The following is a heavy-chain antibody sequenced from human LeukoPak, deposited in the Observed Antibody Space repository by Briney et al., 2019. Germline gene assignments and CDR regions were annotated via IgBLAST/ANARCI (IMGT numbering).Heavy chain of an antibody. V-gene: IGHV4-34*01. J-gene: IGHJ6*03. Sequence: SETLSLTCAVYGGSFSGHYGSWIRQPPGKGLEWIGEINHRGSTNYHPSLKSRVTISGDTSKNQFSLKLSSVTAADTAVYYCARAPWPRQLVHYYLDVWAKGTTVTVSS. D-gene: IGHD6-6*01. CDR1: GGSFSGHY. CDR2: INHRGST. CDR3: ARAPWPRQLVHYYLDV.